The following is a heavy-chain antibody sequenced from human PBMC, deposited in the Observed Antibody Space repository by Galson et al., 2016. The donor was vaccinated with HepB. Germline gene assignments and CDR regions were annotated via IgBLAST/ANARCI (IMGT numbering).Heavy chain of an antibody. J-gene: IGHJ4*02. V-gene: IGHV4-39*01. CDR2: IYYSGST. CDR3: ARHPNLSYVDSSGYAPF. CDR1: GGSINSDNYY. D-gene: IGHD3-22*01. Sequence: SETLSLTCTVSGGSINSDNYYWVWIRQPPGTGLEWIGSIYYSGSTYYTSSLKSRVTISVDPSKNQFSLKLSSVSAADTAVYYCARHPNLSYVDSSGYAPFWGQGTLVTVSS.